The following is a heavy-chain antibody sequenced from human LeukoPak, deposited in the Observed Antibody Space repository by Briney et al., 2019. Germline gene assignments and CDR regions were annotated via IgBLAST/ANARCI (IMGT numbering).Heavy chain of an antibody. CDR3: AKIPISYYDYVWGSYRYVHY. CDR2: ISYDGSNK. D-gene: IGHD3-16*02. Sequence: GGSLRLSCAASGFTFSSYGMHWVRQAPGKGLEWVAVISYDGSNKYYADSVKGRFTISRDNSKNTLYLQMNSLGAEDTAVYYCAKIPISYYDYVWGSYRYVHYWGQGTLVTVFS. CDR1: GFTFSSYG. V-gene: IGHV3-30*18. J-gene: IGHJ4*02.